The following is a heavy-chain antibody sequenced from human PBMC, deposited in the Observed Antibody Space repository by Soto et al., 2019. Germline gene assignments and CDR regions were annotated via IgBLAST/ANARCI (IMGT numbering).Heavy chain of an antibody. CDR1: GFSFSNYA. CDR3: TRRDREASGGHYSEY. J-gene: IGHJ4*02. D-gene: IGHD3-22*01. V-gene: IGHV3-21*01. CDR2: LTSTSHT. Sequence: EVQLVESGGGLVKPGGSLRLSCSACGFSFSNYAMSWVRQAPGQGLEWVSSLTSTSHTYYADSVKGRFTISRDNAMNSLYLQMNSLRAEDTAVYYCTRRDREASGGHYSEYWGQGTLVTVSS.